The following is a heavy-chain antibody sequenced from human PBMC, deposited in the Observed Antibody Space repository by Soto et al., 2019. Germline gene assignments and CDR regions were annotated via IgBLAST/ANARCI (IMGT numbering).Heavy chain of an antibody. V-gene: IGHV3-9*01. J-gene: IGHJ4*02. CDR2: ISWNSGSI. D-gene: IGHD3-22*01. Sequence: EVQLVESGGGLVQPGRSLRLSCAASGFTFDGYAMHWVRQAPGKGLEWVSGISWNSGSIGYADSVKGRFTISRDNAKNSLYLQMNSLRAEDTALYYCAKDTGSSGRYPLYFDYWGQGTLVTVSS. CDR3: AKDTGSSGRYPLYFDY. CDR1: GFTFDGYA.